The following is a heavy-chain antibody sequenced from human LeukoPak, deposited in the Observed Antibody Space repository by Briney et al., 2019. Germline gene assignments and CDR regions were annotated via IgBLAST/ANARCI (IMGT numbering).Heavy chain of an antibody. Sequence: GGSLRLSCTASGFSFGDYAMSWVRQAPGKGLEWVGLIRSKAYGGTPEYAASVKGRFAISRDNSKNTLYLQMNSLRAEDTAVYYCARDSSSWYYFDYWGQGTLVTVSS. D-gene: IGHD6-13*01. CDR1: GFSFGDYA. V-gene: IGHV3-49*04. J-gene: IGHJ4*02. CDR2: IRSKAYGGTP. CDR3: ARDSSSWYYFDY.